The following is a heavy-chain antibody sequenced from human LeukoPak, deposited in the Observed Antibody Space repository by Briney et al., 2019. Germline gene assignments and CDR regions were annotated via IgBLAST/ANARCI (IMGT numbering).Heavy chain of an antibody. V-gene: IGHV4-30-2*03. J-gene: IGHJ4*02. CDR1: GGSISSGGYS. D-gene: IGHD2-2*01. Sequence: SETLSLTCAVSGGSISSGGYSWSWIRQPPGKGLEWIGSIYYSGSTYYNPSLKSRVTISVDTSKNQFSLKLSSVTATDTAVYYCARTRYCSSTSCPHFFDYWGQGTLVTVSS. CDR2: IYYSGST. CDR3: ARTRYCSSTSCPHFFDY.